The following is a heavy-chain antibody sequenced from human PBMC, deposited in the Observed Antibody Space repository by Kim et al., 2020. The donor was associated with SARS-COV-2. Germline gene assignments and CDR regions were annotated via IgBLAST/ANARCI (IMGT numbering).Heavy chain of an antibody. D-gene: IGHD2-21*01. CDR1: GFTFDNFA. CDR3: AKHSGNDWKYYFGS. V-gene: IGHV3-23*01. CDR2: IGGRSGTT. Sequence: GGSLRLSCAASGFTFDNFAMSWVRRAPGKGLEWVSVIGGRSGTTYYADSVKGRFTISRDNSKNTLYLQMNSLRAEDTAVYYCAKHSGNDWKYYFGSWGQGTLVTVSS. J-gene: IGHJ4*02.